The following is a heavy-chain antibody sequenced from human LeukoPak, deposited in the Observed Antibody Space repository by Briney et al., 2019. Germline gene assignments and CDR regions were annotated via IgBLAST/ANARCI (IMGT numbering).Heavy chain of an antibody. D-gene: IGHD7-27*01. Sequence: SQTLSLTCAISGDSVSSNTAAWNWIRQSPSRGLEWLVRTYYRAKWYNDYAVSVKIRITINPDTSNNHFSLHLNSWTPDGPSLYYCARAPPGPNYYYGMDVWGQGTTVTVSS. CDR1: GDSVSSNTAA. J-gene: IGHJ6*02. V-gene: IGHV6-1*01. CDR2: TYYRAKWYN. CDR3: ARAPPGPNYYYGMDV.